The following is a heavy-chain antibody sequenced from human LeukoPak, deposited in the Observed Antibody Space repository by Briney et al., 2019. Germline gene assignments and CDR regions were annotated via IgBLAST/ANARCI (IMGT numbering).Heavy chain of an antibody. Sequence: ASVKVSCKASGHTFTSYDINWVRQAPGQGLEWMGWMNPNSGNTGYAQKFQGRVTMTRNTSISTAYMELSSLRSEDTAVYYCAVGVAAYYDAFDIWGQGTMVTVSS. CDR3: AVGVAAYYDAFDI. CDR2: MNPNSGNT. V-gene: IGHV1-8*01. CDR1: GHTFTSYD. J-gene: IGHJ3*02. D-gene: IGHD2-15*01.